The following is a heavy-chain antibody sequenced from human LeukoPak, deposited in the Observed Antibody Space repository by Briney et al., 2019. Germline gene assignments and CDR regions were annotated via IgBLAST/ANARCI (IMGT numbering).Heavy chain of an antibody. V-gene: IGHV3-74*01. CDR3: ATYYYDSSAQRGDDAFDI. Sequence: PERSLRLSCAASGFTFSSDWMHWVRHAPGKGVVWVSRINGDGSSTSHADAVKRRFTVSRDNAKKSLYLQMNSLRAENTAIYYCATYYYDSSAQRGDDAFDIWGQGTMVTVSS. CDR1: GFTFSSDW. D-gene: IGHD3-22*01. CDR2: INGDGSST. J-gene: IGHJ3*02.